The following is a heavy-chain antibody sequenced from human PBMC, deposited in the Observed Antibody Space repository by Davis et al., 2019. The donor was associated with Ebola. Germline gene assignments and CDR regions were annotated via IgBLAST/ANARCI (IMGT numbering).Heavy chain of an antibody. D-gene: IGHD5-18*01. CDR3: ARAPQPKIQLWSKESYYFDY. CDR1: GFTFSSYW. J-gene: IGHJ4*02. V-gene: IGHV3-7*01. CDR2: IKQDGSEK. Sequence: GESLKISCAASGFTFSSYWMSWVRQAPGKGLEWVANIKQDGSEKYYVDSVKGRFTISRDNAKNSLYLQMNSLRAEDTAVYYCARAPQPKIQLWSKESYYFDYWGQGTLVTVSS.